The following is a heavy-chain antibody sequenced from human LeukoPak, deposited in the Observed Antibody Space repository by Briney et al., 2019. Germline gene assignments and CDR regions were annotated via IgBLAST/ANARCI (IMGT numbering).Heavy chain of an antibody. V-gene: IGHV3-23*01. Sequence: PWGALRLSCAASGFTFSSYAMSWVRQAPGKGLEWVSSVNGPGGSMWYAESVKGRFTISRDSSKNTLFLQMNSLRVEDTATYYCAKNDGYNYWYFDYWGRGTLVTVSS. CDR1: GFTFSSYA. CDR2: VNGPGGSM. D-gene: IGHD5-24*01. CDR3: AKNDGYNYWYFDY. J-gene: IGHJ4*02.